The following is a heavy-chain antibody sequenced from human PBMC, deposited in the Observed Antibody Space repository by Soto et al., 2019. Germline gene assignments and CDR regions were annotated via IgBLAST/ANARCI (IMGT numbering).Heavy chain of an antibody. V-gene: IGHV1-2*02. Sequence: QVHLVQSGAEVKQPGASVKVSCKASGYTFSVYHMHWVRQAPGQGLEWMGWVHPNSGGTNYAQSFEGRVTMTRDTSLNTAYMELSRLTSDDTAVYYCATELQRGMDVWGQGTTVTVSS. CDR3: ATELQRGMDV. J-gene: IGHJ6*02. D-gene: IGHD4-4*01. CDR2: VHPNSGGT. CDR1: GYTFSVYH.